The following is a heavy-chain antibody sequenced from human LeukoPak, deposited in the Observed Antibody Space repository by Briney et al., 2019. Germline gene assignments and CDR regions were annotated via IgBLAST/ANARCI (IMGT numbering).Heavy chain of an antibody. CDR2: VYYSGTA. V-gene: IGHV4-61*01. CDR1: GGSVSSGSYY. J-gene: IGHJ4*02. D-gene: IGHD6-19*01. Sequence: SETPSLTCTVSGGSVSSGSYYWSWIRQPPGKGLEWIGYVYYSGTANNNPSLNSRVTVSVDTSKNQFSLRLTSLTAADTAVYYCARAEGSSGRRIFDYWGQGTLVTVSS. CDR3: ARAEGSSGRRIFDY.